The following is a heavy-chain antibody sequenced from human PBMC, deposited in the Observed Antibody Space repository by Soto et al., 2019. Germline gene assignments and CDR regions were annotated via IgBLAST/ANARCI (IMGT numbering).Heavy chain of an antibody. D-gene: IGHD1-26*01. CDR3: ARVSGSYYYGMDV. Sequence: SATLSLTCVLWRHAGSSYNCWCLVRQPPGTGLEWIGEIYDSGSTNYNPSLKSRVTISVDKSKNQFSLKLSSVTAADTAVYYCARVSGSYYYGMDVWGQGTTVT. CDR2: IYDSGST. V-gene: IGHV4-4*02. J-gene: IGHJ6*02. CDR1: RHAGSSYNC.